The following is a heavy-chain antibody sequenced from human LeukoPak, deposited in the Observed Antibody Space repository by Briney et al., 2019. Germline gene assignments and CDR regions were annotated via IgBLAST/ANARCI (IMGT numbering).Heavy chain of an antibody. D-gene: IGHD3-9*01. Sequence: NASETLSLTCAVYGGSFSGYYWSWLRQPPGKGLEWIGEINHSGSTNYNPSLKSRVTISVDTSKNQFSLKLSSVTAADTAVYYCARATYDILTGYYFDYWGQGTLVTVSS. V-gene: IGHV4-34*01. CDR3: ARATYDILTGYYFDY. CDR1: GGSFSGYY. CDR2: INHSGST. J-gene: IGHJ4*02.